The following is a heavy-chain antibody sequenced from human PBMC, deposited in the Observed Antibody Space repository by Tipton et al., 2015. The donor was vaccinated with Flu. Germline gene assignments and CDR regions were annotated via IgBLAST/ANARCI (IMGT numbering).Heavy chain of an antibody. Sequence: SLRLSCATSGFTFSNYGFHWVRQAPGKGLEWLAVISYDGMNQYYADSVKGRFTISRDNSKNTLFLLMNSLRAEDTAIYYCAKDLHGDYADYFDSWSQGTLVTVSS. CDR1: GFTFSNYG. J-gene: IGHJ4*02. CDR2: ISYDGMNQ. D-gene: IGHD4-17*01. V-gene: IGHV3-30*18. CDR3: AKDLHGDYADYFDS.